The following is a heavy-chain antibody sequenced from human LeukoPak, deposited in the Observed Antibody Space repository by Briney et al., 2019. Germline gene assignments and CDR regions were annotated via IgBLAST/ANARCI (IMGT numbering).Heavy chain of an antibody. J-gene: IGHJ4*02. CDR1: GFTFSNAW. CDR3: VTRYSPQDLDY. CDR2: ISSRSRTK. V-gene: IGHV3-48*02. D-gene: IGHD2-2*02. Sequence: PGGSLRLSCAASGFTFSNAWMSWVRQAPGKGLEWVSYISSRSRTKYYADSVKGRFTISRDNAKNSLNLQMNSLRDEDTAVYYCVTRYSPQDLDYWGQGTLVTVSS.